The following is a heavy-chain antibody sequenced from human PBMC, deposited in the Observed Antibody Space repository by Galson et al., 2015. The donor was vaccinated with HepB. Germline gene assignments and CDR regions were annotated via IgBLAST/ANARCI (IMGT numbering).Heavy chain of an antibody. CDR1: GYSFTNYY. J-gene: IGHJ4*02. D-gene: IGHD3-22*01. CDR2: IYPRDSDT. CDR3: VRGAGGYDFDY. Sequence: QSGAEVKKPGESLKISCKGSGYSFTNYYIAWVRQMPGKGLEWMALIYPRDSDTRYSPSFQGQVTISADKSISTAYLQWNSLKASDTAMYYCVRGAGGYDFDYWGQGTLVTVSA. V-gene: IGHV5-51*01.